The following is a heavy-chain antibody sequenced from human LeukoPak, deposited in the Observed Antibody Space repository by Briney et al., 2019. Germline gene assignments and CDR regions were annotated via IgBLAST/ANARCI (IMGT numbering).Heavy chain of an antibody. D-gene: IGHD4-17*01. J-gene: IGHJ4*02. CDR1: GYTFTSYG. CDR2: ISAYNGNT. CDR3: ASSPGTVTTPGY. Sequence: ASVKVSCKASGYTFTSYGISWVRQAPGQGLEWMGWISAYNGNTNYAQKLQGRVTMTTDTSTSTAYMEPRSLRSDDTAVYYCASSPGTVTTPGYWGQGTLVTVSS. V-gene: IGHV1-18*01.